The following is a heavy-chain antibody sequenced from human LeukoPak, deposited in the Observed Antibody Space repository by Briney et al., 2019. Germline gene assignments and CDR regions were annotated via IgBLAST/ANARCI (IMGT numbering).Heavy chain of an antibody. Sequence: SETLSLTCTVSGGSISSYYWSWIRQPPGKGLEWIGYIYYSGSTNYNPSLKSRVTISVDTSKNQFSLKLSSVTAADTAVYYCARAPRITMVPYYFDYWGQGTLVTVSS. CDR1: GGSISSYY. V-gene: IGHV4-59*01. CDR2: IYYSGST. D-gene: IGHD3-10*01. CDR3: ARAPRITMVPYYFDY. J-gene: IGHJ4*02.